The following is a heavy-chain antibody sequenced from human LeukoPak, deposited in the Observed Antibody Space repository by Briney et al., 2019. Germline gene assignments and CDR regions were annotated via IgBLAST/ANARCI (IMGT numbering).Heavy chain of an antibody. J-gene: IGHJ5*02. V-gene: IGHV4-59*12. CDR1: GASLSSSY. CDR3: AGDSVNATNWYDP. D-gene: IGHD5/OR15-5a*01. Sequence: SETLSLTCTVSGASLSSSYWNWIRQSPGKGLEWIGYISHTGSTNYNPSLKSRVTLSVDMSKNSFSLKLTSVTAADTAVYYCAGDSVNATNWYDPWGQGILVTVSS. CDR2: ISHTGST.